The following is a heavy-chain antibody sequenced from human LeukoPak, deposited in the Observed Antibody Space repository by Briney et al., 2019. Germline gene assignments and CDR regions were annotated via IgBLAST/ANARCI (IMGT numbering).Heavy chain of an antibody. CDR3: ARAARQGFTMIVVPFFYFDL. D-gene: IGHD3-22*01. V-gene: IGHV4-31*03. Sequence: SETLSLTRTVSGGSISSGASDWGWIRQHPKRGLEWVGYINHSGSTYYNPSLGSRVTMSVDTSKNQFSLKLSSVTAADSVVYYCARAARQGFTMIVVPFFYFDLWGRGTLVTVSS. CDR1: GGSISSGASD. J-gene: IGHJ2*01. CDR2: INHSGST.